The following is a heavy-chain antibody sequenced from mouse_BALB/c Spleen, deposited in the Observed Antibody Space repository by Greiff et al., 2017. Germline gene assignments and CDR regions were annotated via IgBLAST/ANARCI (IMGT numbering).Heavy chain of an antibody. CDR2: ISYSGST. CDR1: GYSITSDYA. Sequence: VQLKESGPGLVKPSQSLSLTCTVTGYSITSDYAWNWIRQFPGNKLEWMGYISYSGSTSYNPSLKSRISITRDTSKNQFFLQLNSVTTEDTATYYCARGDGSWFAYWGQGTLVTVSA. CDR3: ARGDGSWFAY. J-gene: IGHJ3*01. D-gene: IGHD2-3*01. V-gene: IGHV3-2*02.